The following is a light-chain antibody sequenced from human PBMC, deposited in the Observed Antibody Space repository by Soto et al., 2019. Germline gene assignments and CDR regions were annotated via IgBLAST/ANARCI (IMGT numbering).Light chain of an antibody. V-gene: IGKV3-11*01. J-gene: IGKJ1*01. CDR3: GQRTTWPWT. CDR1: QSVSVH. Sequence: EIVLTQSPGTLSLSPGERATLSCRASQSVSVHLAWYQQKPGQAPRLLIYDASNRATGIPARFSGSGSGTDFTLTISSLEPEDLSVYHCGQRTTWPWTCGQGSKVEIK. CDR2: DAS.